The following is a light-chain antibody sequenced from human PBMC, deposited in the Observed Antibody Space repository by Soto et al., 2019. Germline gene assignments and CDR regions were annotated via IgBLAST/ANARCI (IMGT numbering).Light chain of an antibody. CDR1: QGLSGW. V-gene: IGKV1-5*03. CDR3: QQYTGYPWT. J-gene: IGKJ1*01. Sequence: DIQMTQSPSTLSASVGDRVTITCRASQGLSGWLAWFQQKPGGAPKLLIYKASILQSGVPSRFSGSGSGTDFTLTISGLQPDDFATYYCQQYTGYPWTFGLGTNVEIK. CDR2: KAS.